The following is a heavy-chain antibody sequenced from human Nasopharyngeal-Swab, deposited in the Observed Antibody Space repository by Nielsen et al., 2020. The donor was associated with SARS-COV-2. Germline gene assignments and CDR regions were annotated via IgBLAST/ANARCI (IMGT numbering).Heavy chain of an antibody. V-gene: IGHV3-23*01. J-gene: IGHJ6*02. Sequence: GESLRLSCAASGFTFSSYAMSWVRQAPGKGLEWVSAISGSGGSTYYADSVKGRFTISRDNSKNTLYLQMNSLRAEDTAVYYCAKLDCSSTSCYTGGKTTYYYYGMDVWGQGTTVTVSS. CDR1: GFTFSSYA. CDR3: AKLDCSSTSCYTGGKTTYYYYGMDV. D-gene: IGHD2-2*02. CDR2: ISGSGGST.